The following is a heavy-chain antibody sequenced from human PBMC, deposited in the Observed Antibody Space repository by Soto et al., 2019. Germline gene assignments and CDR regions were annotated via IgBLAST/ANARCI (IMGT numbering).Heavy chain of an antibody. Sequence: PGGSLRLSCAAPGFTFSSYGMHWVRQAPGKGLEWVAVISYDGSNKYYADSVKGRFTISRDNSKNTLYLQMNSLRAEDTAVYYCASVVAALNYYYYYGMDVWGQGTTVTVSS. CDR1: GFTFSSYG. D-gene: IGHD2-15*01. V-gene: IGHV3-30*03. CDR2: ISYDGSNK. J-gene: IGHJ6*02. CDR3: ASVVAALNYYYYYGMDV.